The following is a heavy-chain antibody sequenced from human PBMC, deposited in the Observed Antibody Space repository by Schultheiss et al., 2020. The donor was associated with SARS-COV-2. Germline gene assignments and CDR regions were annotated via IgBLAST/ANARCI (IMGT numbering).Heavy chain of an antibody. Sequence: SETLSLTCAVYVGSFSGYYWSWIRQPPGKGLEWIGEINHSGSTNYNPSLKSRVTISVDTSKNQFSLKLSSVTAADTAVYYCARDSRRGYWYFDLWGRGTLVTVSS. CDR2: INHSGST. D-gene: IGHD3-10*01. J-gene: IGHJ2*01. CDR1: VGSFSGYY. V-gene: IGHV4-34*01. CDR3: ARDSRRGYWYFDL.